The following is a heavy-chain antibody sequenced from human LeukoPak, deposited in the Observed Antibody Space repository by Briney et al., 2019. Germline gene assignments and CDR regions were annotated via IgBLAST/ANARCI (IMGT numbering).Heavy chain of an antibody. CDR2: IYPGDSDT. V-gene: IGHV5-51*01. Sequence: GESLKISCKGSGYSFTSYWIGWVRQMPGKGLEWMGIIYPGDSDTRYSPSFQGQVTISADKSISTAYLQRSSLKASDTAMYYCARYFGYCSSTSCYAYFDYWGQGTLVTVSS. D-gene: IGHD2-2*01. CDR3: ARYFGYCSSTSCYAYFDY. CDR1: GYSFTSYW. J-gene: IGHJ4*02.